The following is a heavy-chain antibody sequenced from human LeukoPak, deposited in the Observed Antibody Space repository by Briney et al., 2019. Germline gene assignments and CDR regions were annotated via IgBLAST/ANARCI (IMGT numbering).Heavy chain of an antibody. CDR2: IYYSGST. CDR1: GGSISSYY. J-gene: IGHJ4*02. V-gene: IGHV4-59*01. Sequence: SETLSLTCTVSGGSISSYYWSWIRQPPGKGLEWIGYIYYSGSTNYNPSLKSRVTISVDSSKNQFSLKLSSVTAADTAVYYCARQTGSGLFILPGGQGTLVTVSS. CDR3: ARQTGSGLFILP. D-gene: IGHD3/OR15-3a*01.